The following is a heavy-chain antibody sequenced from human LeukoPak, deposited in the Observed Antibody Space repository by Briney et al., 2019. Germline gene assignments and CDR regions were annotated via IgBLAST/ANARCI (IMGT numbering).Heavy chain of an antibody. Sequence: KTSETLSLTCTVSGASVSTYSWTWIRQPPGKRLEWIAYIFYSGSANYNPSLKSRVTISVDTSMNQFSLKMNSVTAADTAVYYCARGGRQADPQGYYYYTMDVWGQGTTVTVSS. J-gene: IGHJ6*02. CDR1: GASVSTYS. D-gene: IGHD3-16*01. V-gene: IGHV4-59*08. CDR3: ARGGRQADPQGYYYYTMDV. CDR2: IFYSGSA.